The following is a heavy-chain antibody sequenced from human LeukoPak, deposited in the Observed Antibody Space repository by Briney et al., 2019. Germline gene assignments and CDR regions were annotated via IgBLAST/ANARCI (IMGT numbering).Heavy chain of an antibody. CDR1: GYTLTELS. CDR3: ATSDRGYSYGYVWFDP. J-gene: IGHJ5*02. Sequence: ASVKVSCKVSGYTLTELSMHWVRQAPGKGLEWMGGFDPEDGETIYAQKFQGRVTMTEDTSTDTAYMELSSLRSEDTAVYHCATSDRGYSYGYVWFDPWGQGTPVTVSS. CDR2: FDPEDGET. D-gene: IGHD5-18*01. V-gene: IGHV1-24*01.